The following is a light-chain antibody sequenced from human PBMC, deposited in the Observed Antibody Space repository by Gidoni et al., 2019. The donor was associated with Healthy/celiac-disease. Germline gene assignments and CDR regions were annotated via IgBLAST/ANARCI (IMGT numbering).Light chain of an antibody. CDR3: QSYDSSIRV. V-gene: IGLV6-57*01. Sequence: NFMLTQPHSVSESQGKTVTISCTRSSGSIASNYVQWYQQRPGSSPTTVIYEDNQRPSGVPARFSGSIDSSSNSASLTISGLKTEDEADYYCQSYDSSIRVFGGGTKLTVL. CDR1: SGSIASNY. J-gene: IGLJ3*02. CDR2: EDN.